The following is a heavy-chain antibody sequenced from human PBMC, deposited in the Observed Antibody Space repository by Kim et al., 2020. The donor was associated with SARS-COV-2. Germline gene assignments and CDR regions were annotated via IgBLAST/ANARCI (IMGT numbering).Heavy chain of an antibody. CDR3: ARDSAMAARPDFFDY. J-gene: IGHJ4*02. CDR2: IIPILGVT. V-gene: IGHV1-69*04. Sequence: SVKVSCKASGGTFSSSAINWVRQAPGQRLEWMGRIIPILGVTNDAQKFQGRVTITADKFTGTAYMELSSLRSEDTAVYYCARDSAMAARPDFFDYWGPG. D-gene: IGHD6-6*01. CDR1: GGTFSSSA.